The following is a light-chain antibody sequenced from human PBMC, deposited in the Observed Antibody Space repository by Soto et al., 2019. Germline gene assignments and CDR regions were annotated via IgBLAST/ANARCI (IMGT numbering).Light chain of an antibody. Sequence: EIVLTQSPATLSLSPGERATLSCGASQSVRTVLAWYQQKPGQATRLLIYVASTRATGVPARLSGSVSGNDFPLTISNLESEDFEVYHCHQRTDWPTIPFRQGTRLDI. J-gene: IGKJ5*01. CDR1: QSVRTV. V-gene: IGKV3-11*01. CDR2: VAS. CDR3: HQRTDWPTIP.